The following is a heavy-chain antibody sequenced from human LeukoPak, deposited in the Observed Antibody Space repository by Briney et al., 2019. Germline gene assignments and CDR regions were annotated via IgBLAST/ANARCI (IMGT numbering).Heavy chain of an antibody. J-gene: IGHJ3*02. CDR2: ITSSSTYT. Sequence: GGSLRLSCVASGFTFRSYEMNWVRQTPGKGLEWVSSITSSSTYTFYADSVKGRFTISRDNSKNTLYLQMNSLRAEDTAVYYCARSLRDIFPPGAFDIWGQGTMVTVSS. CDR3: ARSLRDIFPPGAFDI. V-gene: IGHV3-21*04. D-gene: IGHD3-9*01. CDR1: GFTFRSYE.